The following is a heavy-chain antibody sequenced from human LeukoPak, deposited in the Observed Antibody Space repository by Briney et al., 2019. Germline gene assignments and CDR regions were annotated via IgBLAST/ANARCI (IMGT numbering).Heavy chain of an antibody. J-gene: IGHJ6*02. CDR2: INPNSGGT. D-gene: IGHD3-22*01. CDR1: GYTFTGYY. CDR3: ARGPGDSSGYYPYYYYYGMDV. Sequence: ASVKVSCKASGYTFTGYYIHWVRQAPGQGLEWMGWINPNSGGTNYAQKFQGRVTMTRDTSISTAYMELSRLRSDDTAVYYCARGPGDSSGYYPYYYYYGMDVWGQGTTVTVSS. V-gene: IGHV1-2*02.